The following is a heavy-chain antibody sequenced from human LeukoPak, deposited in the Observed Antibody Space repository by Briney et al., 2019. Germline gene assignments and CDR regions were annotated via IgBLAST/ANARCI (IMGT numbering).Heavy chain of an antibody. CDR3: ARARRGYSYGLGN. D-gene: IGHD5-18*01. V-gene: IGHV4-34*01. Sequence: SETLSLICAVYGGSFSGYYWSWIRQPPGKGLEWIGEINHSGSTNYNPSLKRRVTISVDTAKNQFSLKPSSVTAADTAVYYCARARRGYSYGLGNWGQGTLVTVSS. CDR2: INHSGST. CDR1: GGSFSGYY. J-gene: IGHJ4*02.